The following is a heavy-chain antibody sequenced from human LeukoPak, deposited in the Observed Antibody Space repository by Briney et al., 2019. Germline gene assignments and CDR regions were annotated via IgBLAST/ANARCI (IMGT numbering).Heavy chain of an antibody. V-gene: IGHV3-48*01. Sequence: QPGGSLRLSCAASGFTFSSYSMNSVRQAPGKGLEWVSYISSSSSTIYYADSVKGRFSISRDNAKNSLYLQMNSLRAEDTAVYYCASLISIAARPGAFDYWGQGTLVTVSS. CDR3: ASLISIAARPGAFDY. CDR1: GFTFSSYS. J-gene: IGHJ4*02. CDR2: ISSSSSTI. D-gene: IGHD6-6*01.